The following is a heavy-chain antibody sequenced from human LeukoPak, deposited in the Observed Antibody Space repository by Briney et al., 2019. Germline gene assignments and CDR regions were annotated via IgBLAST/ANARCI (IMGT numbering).Heavy chain of an antibody. D-gene: IGHD3-3*01. CDR1: GFTFSSYS. J-gene: IGHJ4*02. Sequence: GRSLRLSCAASGFTFSSYSMNWVRQAPGKGLEWVSSISSSSSYIYYADSVKGRFTISRDNAKNSLYLQMNSLRAEDTAVYYCARGGNSLESAFDYWGQGTLVTVSS. CDR3: ARGGNSLESAFDY. CDR2: ISSSSSYI. V-gene: IGHV3-21*01.